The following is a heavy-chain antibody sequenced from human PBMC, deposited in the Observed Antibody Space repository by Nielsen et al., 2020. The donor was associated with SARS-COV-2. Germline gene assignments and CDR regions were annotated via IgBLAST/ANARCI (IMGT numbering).Heavy chain of an antibody. Sequence: GGSLRLSCAASGFTFSSYSMNWVRQAPGKGLEWVSSISSSSSYIYYADSVKGRFTIPRDNAKNSLYLQMNSLRAEDTAVYYCARLGTAAGLDYWGQGTLVTVSS. CDR3: ARLGTAAGLDY. CDR2: ISSSSSYI. V-gene: IGHV3-21*01. D-gene: IGHD6-13*01. J-gene: IGHJ4*02. CDR1: GFTFSSYS.